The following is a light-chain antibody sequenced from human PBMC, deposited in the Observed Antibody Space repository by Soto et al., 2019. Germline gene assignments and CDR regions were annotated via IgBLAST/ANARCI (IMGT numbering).Light chain of an antibody. CDR3: QQYDSSPYT. CDR1: QSVSSNY. Sequence: EIVLTQSPGTLYLSPGERVTLSCRASQSVSSNYLAWYWQNPGQAPRLLIYGASSRSTGIPDRFSGSGSETDVTLTISRLEPEDFAMYYCQQYDSSPYTFGQGTKLEIK. V-gene: IGKV3-20*01. CDR2: GAS. J-gene: IGKJ2*01.